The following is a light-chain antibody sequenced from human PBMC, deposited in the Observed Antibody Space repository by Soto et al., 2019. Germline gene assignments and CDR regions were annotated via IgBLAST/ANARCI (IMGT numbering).Light chain of an antibody. CDR1: QNINNY. V-gene: IGKV1-16*01. CDR2: AAS. CDR3: QQYYSYPLT. Sequence: DIQMTQSPSSLSASVGDIVTITCQASQNINNYLNWYQQKPGKAPKLLIYAASTLQSGVPSRFSGSGSGTDFTLTISCLQSEDFATYYCQQYYSYPLTFGGGTKVDIK. J-gene: IGKJ4*01.